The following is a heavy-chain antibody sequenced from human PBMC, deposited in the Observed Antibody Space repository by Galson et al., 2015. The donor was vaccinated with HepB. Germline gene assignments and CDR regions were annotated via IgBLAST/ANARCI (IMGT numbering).Heavy chain of an antibody. D-gene: IGHD6-19*01. Sequence: SLRLSCAASGFTFNNHAMNWVRQAPGKGLEWVAVIPYDGSNTYYADSVKGRFTISRDNYKNTLYLQMNSLRTDDTAVYYCARDFGSSGWYGEFDCWGQGTLVTVSS. CDR2: IPYDGSNT. V-gene: IGHV3-30-3*01. CDR3: ARDFGSSGWYGEFDC. CDR1: GFTFNNHA. J-gene: IGHJ4*02.